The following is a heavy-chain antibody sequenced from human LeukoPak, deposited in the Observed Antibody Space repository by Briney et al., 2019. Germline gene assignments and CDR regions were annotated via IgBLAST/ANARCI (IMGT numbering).Heavy chain of an antibody. D-gene: IGHD6-19*01. J-gene: IGHJ4*02. CDR1: GLTFTSYA. V-gene: IGHV7-4-1*02. Sequence: GGSLRLSCGASGLTFTSYAMNWVRQAPGQGLEWMGWINTNTGNPTYAQGFTGRFVFSLDTSVSTAYLQISSLKAEDTAVYYCARLPSGWYFDYWGQGTLVTVSS. CDR2: INTNTGNP. CDR3: ARLPSGWYFDY.